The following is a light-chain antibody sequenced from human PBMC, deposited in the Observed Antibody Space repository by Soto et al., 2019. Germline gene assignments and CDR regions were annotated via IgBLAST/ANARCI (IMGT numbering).Light chain of an antibody. J-gene: IGLJ3*02. CDR3: SAWDDSLNAHV. V-gene: IGLV1-44*01. CDR1: SSNIGSNS. Sequence: QSVLTQPPSASGTPGQRVTISCSGSSSNIGSNSLNWYQHLPRTAPKLLIFSGNQRPSGVPDRFSGSKLGTSASLTISGLQSEDEADYYCSAWDDSLNAHVFGGGTKVTVL. CDR2: SGN.